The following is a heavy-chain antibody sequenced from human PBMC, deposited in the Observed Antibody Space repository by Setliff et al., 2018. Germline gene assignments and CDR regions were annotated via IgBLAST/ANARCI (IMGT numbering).Heavy chain of an antibody. J-gene: IGHJ3*02. D-gene: IGHD3-16*01. V-gene: IGHV1-46*01. CDR1: GYTFTSYY. Sequence: ASVKVSCKASGYTFTSYYMHWVRQAPGQGLEWMGIINPSGGSTSYAQKFQGRVTMTRDASISTAYMDLSRLRSDDTAVYYCARDRVWGTLDAFDIWGQGTMVTVSS. CDR3: ARDRVWGTLDAFDI. CDR2: INPSGGST.